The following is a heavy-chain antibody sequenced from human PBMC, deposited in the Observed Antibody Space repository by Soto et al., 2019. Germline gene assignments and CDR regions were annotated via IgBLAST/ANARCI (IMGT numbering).Heavy chain of an antibody. Sequence: PGGSLRLSCTASGFTFGDYAMSWVRRAPGKGLEWVSGISTSGDGTYYADSLKGRFTISRDNSKNTLYLQMNSLRAEDTAVYYCAKSPPPDALDIWGQGTLVTVSS. CDR2: ISTSGDGT. V-gene: IGHV3-23*01. CDR1: GFTFGDYA. J-gene: IGHJ3*02. CDR3: AKSPPPDALDI.